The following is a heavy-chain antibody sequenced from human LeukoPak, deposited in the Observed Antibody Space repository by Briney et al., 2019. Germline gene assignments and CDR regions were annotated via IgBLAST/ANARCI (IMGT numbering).Heavy chain of an antibody. CDR3: AKSAYYYDSSGYYYFDY. J-gene: IGHJ4*02. CDR1: GLTFNKYA. Sequence: GGSLRLSCAVSGLTFNKYAMNWVRQGPGKGLEWVSGIGASGATTYYADSVKGRFTISRDNSKNTLYLQMNSLRAEDTAVYYCAKSAYYYDSSGYYYFDYWGQGTLVTVSS. CDR2: IGASGATT. D-gene: IGHD3-22*01. V-gene: IGHV3-23*01.